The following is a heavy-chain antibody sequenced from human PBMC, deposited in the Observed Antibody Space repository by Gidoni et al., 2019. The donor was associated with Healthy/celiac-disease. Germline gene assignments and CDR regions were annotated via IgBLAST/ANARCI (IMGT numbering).Heavy chain of an antibody. D-gene: IGHD5-12*01. J-gene: IGHJ4*02. Sequence: EVQLVESGGGLVKPGGSLRLSCAASGFTLSSYSMNWVRQAPGKGLEWVSSISSSSSYIYYADSVKGRFTISRDNAKNSLYLQMNSLRAEDTAVYYCARERAYGGYGLDYWGQGTLVTVSS. CDR3: ARERAYGGYGLDY. V-gene: IGHV3-21*01. CDR1: GFTLSSYS. CDR2: ISSSSSYI.